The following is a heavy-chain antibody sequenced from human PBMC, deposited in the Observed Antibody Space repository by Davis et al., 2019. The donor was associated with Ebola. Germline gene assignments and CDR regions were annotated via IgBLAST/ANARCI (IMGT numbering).Heavy chain of an antibody. V-gene: IGHV4-59*12. CDR3: ARGTGSSSWYY. Sequence: MPSETLSLTCTISGGSISSYYWSWVRQTPGKGLEWIGYIYYSGSTNYNPSLKSRVTISVDTSKNQFSLKLSSVTAADTAVYYCARGTGSSSWYYWGQGTLVTVSS. CDR1: GGSISSYY. CDR2: IYYSGST. D-gene: IGHD6-13*01. J-gene: IGHJ4*02.